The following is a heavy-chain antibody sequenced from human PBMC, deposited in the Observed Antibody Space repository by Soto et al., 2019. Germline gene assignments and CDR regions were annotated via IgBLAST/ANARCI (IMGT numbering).Heavy chain of an antibody. V-gene: IGHV4-59*01. J-gene: IGHJ6*03. Sequence: ETLSLTCTVSGGSISSYYWSWIRQPPGKGLEWIGYIYYSGSTNYNPSLKSRVTISVDTSKNQFSLKLSSVTAADTAVYYCARIEGFGEFYYMEVWGKGTTVTVSS. CDR2: IYYSGST. CDR1: GGSISSYY. D-gene: IGHD3-10*01. CDR3: ARIEGFGEFYYMEV.